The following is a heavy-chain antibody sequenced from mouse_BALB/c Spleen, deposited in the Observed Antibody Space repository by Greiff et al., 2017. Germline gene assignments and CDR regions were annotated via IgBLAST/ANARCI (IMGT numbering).Heavy chain of an antibody. J-gene: IGHJ3*01. Sequence: VQLQQSGAELVKPGASVKLSCKASGYTFTSYYMYWVKQRPGQGLEWIGEINPSNGGTNFNEKFKSKATLTVDKSSSTAYMQLSSLTSEDSAVYYCTRSLENYYGSSYGFAYWGQGTLVTVSA. CDR3: TRSLENYYGSSYGFAY. CDR1: GYTFTSYY. CDR2: INPSNGGT. V-gene: IGHV1S81*02. D-gene: IGHD1-1*01.